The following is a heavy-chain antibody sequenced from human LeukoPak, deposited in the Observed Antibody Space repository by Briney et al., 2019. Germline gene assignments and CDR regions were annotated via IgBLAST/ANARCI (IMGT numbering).Heavy chain of an antibody. CDR1: GYTFTSYD. J-gene: IGHJ4*02. CDR2: MNPNSGNT. Sequence: ASVKVSCKASGYTFTSYDNNWVRQATGQGLEWMGWMNPNSGNTGYAQKFQGRVTMTRDTSISTAYMELSRLRSDDTAVYYCARESARADLDYWGQGTLVTVSS. CDR3: ARESARADLDY. V-gene: IGHV1-8*01.